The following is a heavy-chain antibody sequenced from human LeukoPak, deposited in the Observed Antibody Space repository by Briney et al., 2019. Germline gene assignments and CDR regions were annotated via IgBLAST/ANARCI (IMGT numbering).Heavy chain of an antibody. Sequence: PGGSLRLSCAASGFTFSSYAMSWVRQAPGKGLEWVSAISGSGGSTYYADSVKGRFTISRDNSKNTLYLQMNSLRAEDTAVYYCAKGPQSASITMIVVVIKPEYYFDYWGQGTLVTVSS. V-gene: IGHV3-23*01. CDR3: AKGPQSASITMIVVVIKPEYYFDY. J-gene: IGHJ4*02. CDR1: GFTFSSYA. D-gene: IGHD3-22*01. CDR2: ISGSGGST.